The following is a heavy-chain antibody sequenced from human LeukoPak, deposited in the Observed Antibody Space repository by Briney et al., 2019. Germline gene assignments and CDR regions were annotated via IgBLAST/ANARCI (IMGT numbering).Heavy chain of an antibody. J-gene: IGHJ4*02. V-gene: IGHV3-74*01. CDR3: AKIPPARKSFDY. Sequence: GGSLRLSCAASGFTFSNCWMHWVRQAPGKGLVWVSRINSDGSSTTYADSVKGRFTISRDNAKNTLYLQMDSLRAEDTAIYYCAKIPPARKSFDYWAQGPRVTVSS. CDR1: GFTFSNCW. CDR2: INSDGSST. D-gene: IGHD6-25*01.